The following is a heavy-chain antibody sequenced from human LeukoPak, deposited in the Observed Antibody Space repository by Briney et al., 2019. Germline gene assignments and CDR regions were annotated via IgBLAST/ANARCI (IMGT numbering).Heavy chain of an antibody. J-gene: IGHJ1*01. D-gene: IGHD3-22*01. Sequence: ASVKVSCKASGYTFTSYGISWVRQAPGQGLEWMGWINAYNGNTNYAQKLQGRVTMTTDTSTSTAYMELRSLRSDDTAVYYCARAATSYDSTKYFQHWGQGTLVTVSS. CDR3: ARAATSYDSTKYFQH. CDR2: INAYNGNT. V-gene: IGHV1-18*01. CDR1: GYTFTSYG.